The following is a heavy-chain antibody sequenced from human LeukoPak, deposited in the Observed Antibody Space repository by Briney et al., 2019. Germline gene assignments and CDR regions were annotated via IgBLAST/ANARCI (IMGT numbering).Heavy chain of an antibody. Sequence: SVKVSCKASGGTFSSYAISWVRQAPGPGPEWMGGIIPIFGTANYAQNFQGRVTITADESTSTAYMELSSLRSEDTAVYYCARCGMLALGYYYYYYMDVWGKGTTVTVSS. V-gene: IGHV1-69*01. CDR3: ARCGMLALGYYYYYYMDV. CDR1: GGTFSSYA. D-gene: IGHD2-8*01. J-gene: IGHJ6*03. CDR2: IIPIFGTA.